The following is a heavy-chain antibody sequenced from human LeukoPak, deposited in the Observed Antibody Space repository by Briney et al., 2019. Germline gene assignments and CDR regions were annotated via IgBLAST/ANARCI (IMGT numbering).Heavy chain of an antibody. CDR3: ARPLNYYDSSGYASDI. J-gene: IGHJ3*02. CDR1: GFTFSSYS. D-gene: IGHD3-22*01. CDR2: ISSSSSTI. Sequence: GGSLRLSCAASGFTFSSYSMNWVRQAPGKGLEWVSYISSSSSTIYYADSVKGQFTISRDNAKNSLYLQMNSLRAEDTAVYYCARPLNYYDSSGYASDIWGQGTMVTVSS. V-gene: IGHV3-48*01.